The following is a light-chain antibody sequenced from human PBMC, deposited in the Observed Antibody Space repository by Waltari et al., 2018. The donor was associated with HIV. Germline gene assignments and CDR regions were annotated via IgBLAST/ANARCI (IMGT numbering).Light chain of an antibody. CDR1: SSNIGRNY. CDR2: RNN. J-gene: IGLJ3*02. V-gene: IGLV1-47*01. CDR3: AAWDDRLSGWV. Sequence: SGSSSNIGRNYVYWYQQLPRTAPKLLIHRNNQRPSGVPDRFSGSKSGTSVSLAISGLRSEDEADYYCAAWDDRLSGWVFGGGTKLTV.